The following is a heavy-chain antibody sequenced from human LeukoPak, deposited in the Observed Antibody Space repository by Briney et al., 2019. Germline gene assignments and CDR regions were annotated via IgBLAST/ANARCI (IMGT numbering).Heavy chain of an antibody. D-gene: IGHD4-17*01. CDR1: GDSISSVNYY. V-gene: IGHV4-61*02. J-gene: IGHJ6*02. CDR2: IYTSGST. CDR3: ARTDYGDRAGEFYYYGMDV. Sequence: SETLSLTCTVSGDSISSVNYYWSWIRQPAGKGLEWIGRIYTSGSTNYNPSLKSRLTISVDTSKNQFSLKLTSVTAADTAVYFCARTDYGDRAGEFYYYGMDVWGQGTTVIVSS.